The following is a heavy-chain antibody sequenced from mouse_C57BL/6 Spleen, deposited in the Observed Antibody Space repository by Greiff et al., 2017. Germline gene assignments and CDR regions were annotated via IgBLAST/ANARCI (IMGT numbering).Heavy chain of an antibody. D-gene: IGHD2-4*01. V-gene: IGHV5-16*01. CDR3: GRGGDYDDAMDY. CDR1: GFTFSDYY. Sequence: DVKLVESEGGLVQPGSSMKLSCTASGFTFSDYYMAWVRQVPEKGLEWVANINYDGSSTYYLDSLKSRFIISRDNAKNILYLQMSSLKSEDTATYYCGRGGDYDDAMDYWGQGTSVTVSS. CDR2: INYDGSST. J-gene: IGHJ4*01.